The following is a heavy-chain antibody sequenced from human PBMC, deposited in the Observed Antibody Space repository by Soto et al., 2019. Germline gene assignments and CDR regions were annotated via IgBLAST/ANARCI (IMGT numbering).Heavy chain of an antibody. V-gene: IGHV1-2*04. J-gene: IGHJ3*02. CDR1: VYSFTGYY. Sequence: XSVKVSCQASVYSFTGYYMHWVRQAPGQGLEWMGWINPNSGGTNYAQKFQGWVTMTRDTSISTAYMELSRLRSDDTAVYYCARAAVADAFGIWGQGTMVTVSS. CDR2: INPNSGGT. D-gene: IGHD2-15*01. CDR3: ARAAVADAFGI.